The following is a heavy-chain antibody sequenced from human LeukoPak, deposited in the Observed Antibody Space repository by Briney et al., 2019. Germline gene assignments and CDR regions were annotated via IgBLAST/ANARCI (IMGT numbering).Heavy chain of an antibody. J-gene: IGHJ3*02. Sequence: GGSLRLSCAASGFTFSSYSMSWVRQDPGKGLEWVSSISSSRSNIYYADTGKDRFTNSRDNAKNSLYLQMNSLRAEDTAVYYCASDRITMVRGVYAFDIWGQGTMVTVSS. CDR2: ISSSRSNI. V-gene: IGHV3-21*01. CDR1: GFTFSSYS. CDR3: ASDRITMVRGVYAFDI. D-gene: IGHD3-10*01.